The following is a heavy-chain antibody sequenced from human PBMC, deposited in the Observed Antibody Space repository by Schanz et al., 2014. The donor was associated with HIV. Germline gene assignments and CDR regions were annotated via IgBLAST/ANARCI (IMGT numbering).Heavy chain of an antibody. V-gene: IGHV3-30*18. CDR1: GFTFDSYG. CDR2: ISYDGTNK. CDR3: AKDRNQYDSRYIGKGNYYYYYGMDV. D-gene: IGHD3-22*01. J-gene: IGHJ6*02. Sequence: VQLLDSGGGLVQPGGSLRLSCAASGFTFDSYGIHWVRQAPGKGLEWVAVISYDGTNKKFADSVKGRFTISRDNSKNTVYLQAKSLRPEDTAVYYCAKDRNQYDSRYIGKGNYYYYYGMDVWGQGTTVTVSS.